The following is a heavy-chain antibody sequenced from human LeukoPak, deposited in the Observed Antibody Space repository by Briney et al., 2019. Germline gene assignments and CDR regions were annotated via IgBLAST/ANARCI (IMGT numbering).Heavy chain of an antibody. V-gene: IGHV4-34*01. D-gene: IGHD4-11*01. Sequence: SETLSLTCTVYGGSFSGYYWSWIRQPPGKGMEWIGEINHSGSTNYNPSLKSRVTISVDTSKNQFSLKLSSVTAADTAVYYCATYFTVTEYYFDYWGQGTLVTVSS. CDR1: GGSFSGYY. J-gene: IGHJ4*02. CDR2: INHSGST. CDR3: ATYFTVTEYYFDY.